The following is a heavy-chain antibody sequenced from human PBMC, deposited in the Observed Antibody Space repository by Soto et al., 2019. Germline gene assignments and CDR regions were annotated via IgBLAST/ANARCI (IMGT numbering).Heavy chain of an antibody. CDR3: ARDSHVGSGWQLTADY. Sequence: GGSLRLSCAASGFTFSSYGMHWVRQAPGKGLEWVAVIWYDGSNKDYAESVKGRFTISRDNSKNTLYLQMNNLRAEDTAVYYCARDSHVGSGWQLTADYWGQGTLVTVSS. V-gene: IGHV3-33*01. J-gene: IGHJ4*02. CDR1: GFTFSSYG. CDR2: IWYDGSNK. D-gene: IGHD6-19*01.